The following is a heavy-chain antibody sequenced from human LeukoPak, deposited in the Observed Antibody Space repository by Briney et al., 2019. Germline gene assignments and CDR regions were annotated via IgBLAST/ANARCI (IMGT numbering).Heavy chain of an antibody. Sequence: SETLSLTCTVSGYSISSGYFWGWIRQSPGKGLEWIGYIYYTGTTSYNPSLKSRVTISAETSKNQFSLNLISVTAADTAVYYCASRKLGNDYWGQGTLVTVSS. CDR1: GYSISSGYF. D-gene: IGHD7-27*01. CDR3: ASRKLGNDY. J-gene: IGHJ4*02. CDR2: IYYTGTT. V-gene: IGHV4-61*01.